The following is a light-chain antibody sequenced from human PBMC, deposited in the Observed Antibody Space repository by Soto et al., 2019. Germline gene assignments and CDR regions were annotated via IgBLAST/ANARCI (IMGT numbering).Light chain of an antibody. CDR3: KSYAGSNTYV. V-gene: IGLV1-44*01. Sequence: QSVLTQPPSASGTPGQRVTISCSGSSSNIGRNTVIWYQQVPGTAPKLLIFGNDQRPSGVPDRFSGSKSGTSASLTVSGLQAADEADYFCKSYAGSNTYVFASGTKVIVL. CDR1: SSNIGRNT. J-gene: IGLJ1*01. CDR2: GND.